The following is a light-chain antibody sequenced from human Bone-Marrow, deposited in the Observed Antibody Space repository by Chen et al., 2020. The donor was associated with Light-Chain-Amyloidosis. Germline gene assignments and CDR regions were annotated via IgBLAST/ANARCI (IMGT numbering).Light chain of an antibody. CDR2: DTY. V-gene: IGKV1-13*02. CDR3: QHFYSFQYT. J-gene: IGKJ2*01. CDR1: QDVSGT. Sequence: AIQLTQSPSSLSASVGDRVTLTCRASQDVSGTVAWYQQRPGEAPKLLIYDTYTLQSGVSARFSASGYGTDFTLTISSLQPGDYGTYFCQHFYSFQYTFGQGTKVGIK.